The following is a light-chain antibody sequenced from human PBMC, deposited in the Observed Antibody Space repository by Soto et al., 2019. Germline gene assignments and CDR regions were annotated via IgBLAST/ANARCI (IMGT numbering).Light chain of an antibody. CDR1: SSDVGGYNY. CDR2: AVS. CDR3: SSYTSSTSVA. Sequence: QSALTQPASVSGSPGQTITISSTGTSSDVGGYNYVSWYQQHPGKAPKLIIYAVSNRPSGVSHRFSGSKSGNTASLAISGLQAEYEAEYYCSSYTSSTSVAFGGGTKLTVL. J-gene: IGLJ2*01. V-gene: IGLV2-14*01.